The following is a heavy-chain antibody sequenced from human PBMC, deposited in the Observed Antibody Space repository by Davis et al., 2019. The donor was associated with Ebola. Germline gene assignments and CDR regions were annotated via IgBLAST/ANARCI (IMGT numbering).Heavy chain of an antibody. D-gene: IGHD6-13*01. CDR2: ISSSSSTI. Sequence: GGSLRLSCAASGFTFSSYSMNWVRQAPGKGLEWVSYISSSSSTIYYADSVKGRFTISRDNAKNSLYLQMNSLRDEDTAVYYCARDLGPPRSTFRQYIAAATGSWFDPWGQGTLVTVSS. V-gene: IGHV3-48*02. CDR3: ARDLGPPRSTFRQYIAAATGSWFDP. CDR1: GFTFSSYS. J-gene: IGHJ5*02.